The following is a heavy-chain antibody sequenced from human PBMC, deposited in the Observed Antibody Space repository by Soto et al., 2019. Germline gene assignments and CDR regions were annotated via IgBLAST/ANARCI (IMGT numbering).Heavy chain of an antibody. V-gene: IGHV3-48*02. CDR2: ISSSSSTI. D-gene: IGHD1-26*01. CDR1: GFTFSSYS. CDR3: AREGGSLNWFDP. J-gene: IGHJ5*02. Sequence: EVQLVESGGGLVQPGGSLRLSCAASGFTFSSYSMNWVRQAPGKGLEWVSYISSSSSTIYYADSVKGRFTISRDKAKNSLYLQMHSLRDEGTAVYYCAREGGSLNWFDPWGQGTLVTVSS.